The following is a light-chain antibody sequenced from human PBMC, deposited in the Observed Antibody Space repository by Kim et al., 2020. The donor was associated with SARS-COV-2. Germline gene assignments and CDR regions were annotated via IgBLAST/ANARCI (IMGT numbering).Light chain of an antibody. Sequence: DIVMTQSPDSLAVSLGERATINCKSSQSLPYTSNNQNYMAWYQQKPGQPPLLLIYWASTRHSGVPDRFSGSGSGTDFTLTISSLQAEDVAVYYCQQYYSSPITFGQGTRLEIK. CDR1: QSLPYTSNNQNY. CDR2: WAS. J-gene: IGKJ5*01. V-gene: IGKV4-1*01. CDR3: QQYYSSPIT.